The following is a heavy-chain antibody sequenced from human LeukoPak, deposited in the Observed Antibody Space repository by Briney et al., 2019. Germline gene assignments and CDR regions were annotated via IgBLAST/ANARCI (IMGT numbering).Heavy chain of an antibody. V-gene: IGHV3-53*01. J-gene: IGHJ4*02. Sequence: GGSLRLSCAASGFTVSSNYMSWVRQAPGKGLEWVSVIYSDRSTYYADSVKGRFTISRDNSKNTLYLQMNSLRAEDTAVYYCARHSSGWYGLDYWGQETLVTVSS. CDR1: GFTVSSNY. CDR2: IYSDRST. CDR3: ARHSSGWYGLDY. D-gene: IGHD6-19*01.